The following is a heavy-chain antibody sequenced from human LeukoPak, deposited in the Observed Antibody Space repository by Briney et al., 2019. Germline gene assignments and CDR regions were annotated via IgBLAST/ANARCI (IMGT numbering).Heavy chain of an antibody. V-gene: IGHV1-24*01. CDR3: ATVARVVPADGVYWFDP. J-gene: IGHJ5*02. CDR1: GYTLTELS. CDR2: FDPEDGET. D-gene: IGHD2-2*01. Sequence: SVKVSFKGSGYTLTELSMHWVRQAPGKGGEWMGGFDPEDGETIYAQKFQGRVTMTEDTSTDTAYMELSSLRSEDTAVYCCATVARVVPADGVYWFDPWGQGTLVTVSS.